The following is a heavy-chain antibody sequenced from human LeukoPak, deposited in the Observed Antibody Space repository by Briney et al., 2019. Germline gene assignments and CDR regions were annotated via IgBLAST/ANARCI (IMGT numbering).Heavy chain of an antibody. CDR1: GGSISSYY. Sequence: SETLSLTCTVSGGSISSYYWSWIRQPAGKGLEWIGRIYTSGSTNYNPSLKSRVTMSVDTSKNQFSLKLSSVTAADTAVYYCARRFRQLDYWNTFGGVIDYWGQGTLVTVSS. J-gene: IGHJ4*02. V-gene: IGHV4-4*07. D-gene: IGHD3-16*02. CDR3: ARRFRQLDYWNTFGGVIDY. CDR2: IYTSGST.